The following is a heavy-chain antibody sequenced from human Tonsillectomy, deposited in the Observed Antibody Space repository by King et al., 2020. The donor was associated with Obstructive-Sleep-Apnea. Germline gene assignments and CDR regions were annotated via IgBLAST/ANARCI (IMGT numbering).Heavy chain of an antibody. CDR3: ATDPWFGELAHFDC. V-gene: IGHV3-30*04. CDR1: GFTFSSYT. CDR2: ISLDGSNE. D-gene: IGHD3-10*01. J-gene: IGHJ4*02. Sequence: VQLVESGGGVVQPGRSLRLSCAASGFTFSSYTMHWVRQAPGKGLEWVAVISLDGSNEYYADSVKGRFTISRDNSKNTLYLQMNSLRADDTAVYYCATDPWFGELAHFDCWGQGTLVTVSS.